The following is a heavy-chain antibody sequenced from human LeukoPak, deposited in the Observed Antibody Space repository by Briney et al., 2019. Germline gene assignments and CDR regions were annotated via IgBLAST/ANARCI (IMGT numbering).Heavy chain of an antibody. J-gene: IGHJ4*02. CDR2: IYYSGST. V-gene: IGHV4-39*07. CDR3: ARGSPLVGSSGYYWSY. CDR1: GGSISSSNYY. D-gene: IGHD3-22*01. Sequence: SETLSLTCTVSGGSISSSNYYWGWIRQPPGKGLEWIGSIYYSGSTYYNPSLKSRVTISVDTSKNQFSLKLSSVTAADTAVYYCARGSPLVGSSGYYWSYWGQGTLVTVSS.